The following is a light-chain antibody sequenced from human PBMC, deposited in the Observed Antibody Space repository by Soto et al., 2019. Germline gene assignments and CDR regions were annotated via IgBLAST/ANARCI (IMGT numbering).Light chain of an antibody. CDR3: CSYAGSGTLDV. CDR1: SSVVGSYNL. CDR2: EGT. V-gene: IGLV2-23*01. Sequence: QSALTQPASVSGSPGQSITISCTGISSVVGSYNLVSWYQQHPGKAPKLMIYEGTKRPSGVSNRFSGSKSGNTASLTISGLQAEDEAEYYCCSYAGSGTLDVFGTGTKLTVL. J-gene: IGLJ1*01.